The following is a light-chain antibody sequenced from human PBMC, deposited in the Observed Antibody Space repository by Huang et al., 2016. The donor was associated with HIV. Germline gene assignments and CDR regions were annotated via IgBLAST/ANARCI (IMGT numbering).Light chain of an antibody. CDR2: GTS. Sequence: EIVLTQSPGTLSLSPGERATLSCRASQSVSSSYLAWYRQRPGQAPRLVFYGTSNRATGIPDRISGSGSGTDFTLTISRLEPEDFAVYYCQQYGSSYTFGQGTKLEIK. CDR1: QSVSSSY. J-gene: IGKJ2*01. CDR3: QQYGSSYT. V-gene: IGKV3-20*01.